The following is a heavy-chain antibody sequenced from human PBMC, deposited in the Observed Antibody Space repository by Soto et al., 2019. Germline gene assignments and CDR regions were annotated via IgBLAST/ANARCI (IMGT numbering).Heavy chain of an antibody. V-gene: IGHV3-30-3*01. D-gene: IGHD2-2*01. Sequence: GGSLRLSCAASGFTFSSYAMHWVRQAPGKGLEWVAVISYDGSNKYYADSVKGRFTISRDNSKNTLYLQMNSLRAEDTAVYYCARAQSQPYLFDCSSTSCYLMAFDIWGQGTMVTVSS. J-gene: IGHJ3*02. CDR1: GFTFSSYA. CDR2: ISYDGSNK. CDR3: ARAQSQPYLFDCSSTSCYLMAFDI.